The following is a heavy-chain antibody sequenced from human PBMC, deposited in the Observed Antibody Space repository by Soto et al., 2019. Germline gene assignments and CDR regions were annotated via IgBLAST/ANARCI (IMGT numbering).Heavy chain of an antibody. V-gene: IGHV3-23*01. J-gene: IGHJ4*02. Sequence: PGGSLRLSCVASGFTFTSSTMNWVRQAPGKGLAWVSSIGGSGGRPHYGDSVQGRFTISRDNSRNTLYLQMNSLRAEDTAVYYCAKIAEAVAGTVYGYWGRGALVTVS. CDR2: IGGSGGRP. CDR1: GFTFTSST. CDR3: AKIAEAVAGTVYGY. D-gene: IGHD6-19*01.